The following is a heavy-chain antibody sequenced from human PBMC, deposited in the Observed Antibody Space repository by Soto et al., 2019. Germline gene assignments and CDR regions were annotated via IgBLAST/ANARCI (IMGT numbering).Heavy chain of an antibody. J-gene: IGHJ4*02. D-gene: IGHD3-10*01. CDR3: VGGQYYFDY. CDR1: GFPFTTYG. Sequence: QEQLVESGGGVVQPGRSLRLSCAASGFPFTTYGMHWVREGPGKGLEWVAVISYDGSNKYYADSVKGRFTISRDNSKNTLYLQMNSLRPEDTALYYCVGGQYYFDYRGQGTLVTVSS. V-gene: IGHV3-30*03. CDR2: ISYDGSNK.